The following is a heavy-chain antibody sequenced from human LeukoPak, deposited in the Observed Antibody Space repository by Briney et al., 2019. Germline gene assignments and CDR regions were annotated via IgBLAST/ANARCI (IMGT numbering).Heavy chain of an antibody. CDR3: AREGGSSCNFDY. D-gene: IGHD2-15*01. J-gene: IGHJ4*02. CDR2: MRSSCDAI. V-gene: IGHV3-48*03. Sequence: GGSLRLSCTFSGFIFSRYKMHWLREARGRGLEGGLYMRSSCDAIYYPDSAKGRFPISRDNDKRSLYLQMDRLRAEDTAVLYFAREGGSSCNFDYWGEGTLVTVSS. CDR1: GFIFSRYK.